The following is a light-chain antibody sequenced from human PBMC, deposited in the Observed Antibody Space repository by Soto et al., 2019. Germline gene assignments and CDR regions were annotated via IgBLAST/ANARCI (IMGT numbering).Light chain of an antibody. CDR2: AVS. CDR1: SSDIGSYDH. V-gene: IGLV2-14*03. CDR3: ISYTYTKSYL. Sequence: QSVLTQPASVSGSPGQSITISCIGTSSDIGSYDHVAWYQQFPGKSPKLIIYAVSDRPSGVSDRSSGSKSGISASLTISGLQTEDEADYYCISYTYTKSYLFGTGTKVTV. J-gene: IGLJ1*01.